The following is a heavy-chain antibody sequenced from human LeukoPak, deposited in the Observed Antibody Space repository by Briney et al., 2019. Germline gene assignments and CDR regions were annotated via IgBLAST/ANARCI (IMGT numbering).Heavy chain of an antibody. V-gene: IGHV3-69-1*02. CDR2: ISDSSTI. CDR1: GFTFSYYS. CDR3: AELGITMIGGV. Sequence: GGSLRLSCAASGFTFSYYSMNWVRQAPGKGLEWVSSISDSSTIYYADSVKGRFTVSRDNAKNSLYLRMNSLRAEDTAVYYCAELGITMIGGVWGKGTTVTICS. D-gene: IGHD3-10*02. J-gene: IGHJ6*04.